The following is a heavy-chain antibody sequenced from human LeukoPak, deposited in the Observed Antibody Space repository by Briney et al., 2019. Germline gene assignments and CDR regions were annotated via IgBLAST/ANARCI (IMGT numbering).Heavy chain of an antibody. CDR2: IWYDGSNK. CDR3: ARDRAVRVPTLFDY. V-gene: IGHV3-33*01. J-gene: IGHJ4*02. D-gene: IGHD3-10*01. Sequence: PGGSLRLSCAASGFTFSSYGMHWVRQAPGKGLEWVAVIWYDGSNKYYADSVKGRFTISRDNSKNTLYLQMNSLRAEDTAVYYCARDRAVRVPTLFDYWGQGTLVTVSS. CDR1: GFTFSSYG.